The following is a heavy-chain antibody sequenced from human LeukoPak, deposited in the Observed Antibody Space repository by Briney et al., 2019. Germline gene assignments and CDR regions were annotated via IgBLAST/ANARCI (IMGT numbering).Heavy chain of an antibody. D-gene: IGHD3-22*01. CDR1: GYTFSNSG. Sequence: ASVKVSCKASGYTFSNSGVSWLRQAPGQGLEWVGWISPYNGDTNYAQKLQGRVTMTTDTSTSTAYMDRRSLRSDDTAVYYCARDLYYYDSGASFDDTFDIWGQGTTVTVSS. CDR3: ARDLYYYDSGASFDDTFDI. V-gene: IGHV1-18*01. CDR2: ISPYNGDT. J-gene: IGHJ3*02.